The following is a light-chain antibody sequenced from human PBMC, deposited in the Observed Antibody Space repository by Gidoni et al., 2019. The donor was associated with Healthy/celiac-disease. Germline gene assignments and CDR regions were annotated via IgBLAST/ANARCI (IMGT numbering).Light chain of an antibody. CDR1: QSVSRSY. J-gene: IGKJ1*01. CDR2: GAS. CDR3: QQYGSSPRT. V-gene: IGKV3-20*01. Sequence: EIVLTQSPGTLSLSPGERATLSCRASQSVSRSYLAWYQQKPGQAPRLLIYGASSRATGIPDRFSGSGSGTDFTLTISRLEPEVFAVYYCQQYGSSPRTFGQGTKVEIK.